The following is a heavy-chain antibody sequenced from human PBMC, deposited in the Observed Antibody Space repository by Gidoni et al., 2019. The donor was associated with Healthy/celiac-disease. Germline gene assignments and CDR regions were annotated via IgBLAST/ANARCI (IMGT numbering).Heavy chain of an antibody. D-gene: IGHD3-3*01. CDR2: IIPIFGTA. J-gene: IGHJ4*02. V-gene: IGHV1-69*01. Sequence: QVQLVQSGAEVKKPGSSVKVSCKASGGTFSSYAISWVRQAPGQGLGWMGGIIPIFGTANYAQKFQGRVTITADESTSTAYMELSSLRSEDTAVYYCASNLAVFGVVITYFDYWGQGTLVTVSS. CDR1: GGTFSSYA. CDR3: ASNLAVFGVVITYFDY.